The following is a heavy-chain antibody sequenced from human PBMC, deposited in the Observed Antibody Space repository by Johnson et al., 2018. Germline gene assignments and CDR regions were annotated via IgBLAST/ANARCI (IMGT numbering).Heavy chain of an antibody. Sequence: VQLVQSGGGLVKPGGSLRLSCAASGFTFSNAWMNWVRQAPGKGLEWVGRIKSKTDGGTTDYAAPVKGRFTISRDDSKNTLYLQMNSLRAEDTAVYYCARVRGFLATLPDYYYGMDVWGQGTTVTVSS. CDR2: IKSKTDGGTT. CDR1: GFTFSNAW. CDR3: ARVRGFLATLPDYYYGMDV. D-gene: IGHD5-24*01. V-gene: IGHV3-15*07. J-gene: IGHJ6*02.